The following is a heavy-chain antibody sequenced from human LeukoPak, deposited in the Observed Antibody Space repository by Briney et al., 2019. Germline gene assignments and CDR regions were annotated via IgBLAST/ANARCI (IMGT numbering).Heavy chain of an antibody. D-gene: IGHD3-3*01. J-gene: IGHJ5*02. CDR1: GFTFRSYE. V-gene: IGHV3-13*01. CDR2: IGTAGDT. CDR3: AKVGYDFWEGWFDP. Sequence: GGSLRLSCAASGFTFRSYEMHWVRQATGKGLEWVSTIGTAGDTYYPGSVKGRFTISRDNSKNTLYLQMNSLRAEDTAVYYCAKVGYDFWEGWFDPWGQGTLVTVSS.